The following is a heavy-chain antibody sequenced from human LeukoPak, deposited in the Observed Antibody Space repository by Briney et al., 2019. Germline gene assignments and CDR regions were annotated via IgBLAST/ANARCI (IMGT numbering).Heavy chain of an antibody. CDR2: MNPNSGNT. J-gene: IGHJ4*02. CDR3: ASSTVTADY. D-gene: IGHD4-17*01. V-gene: IGHV1-8*02. CDR1: GYTFTSYG. Sequence: ASVKVSCRASGYTFTSYGISWVRQATGQGLEWMGWMNPNSGNTGYAQKFQGRVTMTRNTSISTAYMELSSLRSEDTAVYYRASSTVTADYWGQGTLVTVSS.